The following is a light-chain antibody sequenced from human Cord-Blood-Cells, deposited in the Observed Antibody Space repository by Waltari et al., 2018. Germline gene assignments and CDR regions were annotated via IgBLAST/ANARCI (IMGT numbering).Light chain of an antibody. J-gene: IGKJ2*01. CDR3: QQSYSTPYT. CDR1: QSIISW. CDR2: KAS. Sequence: IQSTQSPPTLSASLGKKVTITSRTSQSIISWLAWYQKKPGKAPKLLIYKASSLESGVPSRFSGSGSGTEFTLTISSLQPDDFATYYCQQSYSTPYTFGQGTKLEIK. V-gene: IGKV1-5*03.